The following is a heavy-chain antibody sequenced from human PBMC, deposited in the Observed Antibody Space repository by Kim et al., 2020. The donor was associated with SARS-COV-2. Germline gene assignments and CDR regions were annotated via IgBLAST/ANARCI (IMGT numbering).Heavy chain of an antibody. D-gene: IGHD2-15*01. V-gene: IGHV3-30*01. Sequence: VEGRFTISRAKSKNTLYLQMNSLRAGDTAVYYCARDSCSGGSCYSEGLDVWGQGTTVTVSS. J-gene: IGHJ6*02. CDR3: ARDSCSGGSCYSEGLDV.